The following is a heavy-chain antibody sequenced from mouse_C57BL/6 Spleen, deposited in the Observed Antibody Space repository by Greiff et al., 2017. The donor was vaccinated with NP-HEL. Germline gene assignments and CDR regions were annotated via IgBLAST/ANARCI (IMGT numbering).Heavy chain of an antibody. Sequence: EVQLQQSGPELVKPGASVKIPCKASGYTFTDYNMDWVKQSHGKSLEWIGDINPNNGGTIYNQKFKGKAKLTVDKSSSTAYMELRSLTSEDTAVYYCAREKAYDYDEYVDVWGTGTTVTVSS. V-gene: IGHV1-18*01. D-gene: IGHD2-4*01. CDR2: INPNNGGT. J-gene: IGHJ1*03. CDR1: GYTFTDYN. CDR3: AREKAYDYDEYVDV.